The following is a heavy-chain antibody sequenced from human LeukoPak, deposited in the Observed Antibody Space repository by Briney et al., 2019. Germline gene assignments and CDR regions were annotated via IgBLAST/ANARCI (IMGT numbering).Heavy chain of an antibody. CDR3: ARSRVRGQNNAFDI. V-gene: IGHV3-21*01. Sequence: GRSLILSWPASGLTFSSYSMNWVSQAPGNGLEWCSSISSSSSYIYYADAVKGRFTISRDNAKNSLYLKMNSLRAEDTAVYYCARSRVRGQNNAFDIWGQGTMVTVSS. J-gene: IGHJ3*02. CDR1: GLTFSSYS. CDR2: ISSSSSYI. D-gene: IGHD3-10*01.